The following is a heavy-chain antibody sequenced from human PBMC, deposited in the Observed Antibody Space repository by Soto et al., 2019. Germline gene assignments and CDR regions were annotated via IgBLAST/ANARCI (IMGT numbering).Heavy chain of an antibody. J-gene: IGHJ3*02. V-gene: IGHV1-2*04. CDR1: GYSFTDYH. CDR2: INPKSGGT. D-gene: IGHD3-16*02. Sequence: VASVKVSCKASGYSFTDYHIHWVRQAPGQGLEWLGRINPKSGGTSTAQKFQGWVTMTSDTSISTASMELTRLTSDDTAIYSCARDLMITFGGVIATAGDFDIWGQGTLVTVSS. CDR3: ARDLMITFGGVIATAGDFDI.